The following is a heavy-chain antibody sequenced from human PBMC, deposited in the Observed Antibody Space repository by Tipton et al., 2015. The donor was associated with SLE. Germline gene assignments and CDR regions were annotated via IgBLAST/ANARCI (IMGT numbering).Heavy chain of an antibody. D-gene: IGHD2-8*02. CDR3: VRDGVQEYCSDTNCPPNWFDS. CDR2: ISSFSTYR. Sequence: SLRLSCAASGFTLTSYAMSWVRQAPGKGLEWVASISSFSTYREYTDSVKGRFTIARDNAKNSLYLQMNSLRVEDTAVYFCVRDGVQEYCSDTNCPPNWFDSWGQGTLVTVSS. CDR1: GFTLTSYA. J-gene: IGHJ5*01. V-gene: IGHV3-21*01.